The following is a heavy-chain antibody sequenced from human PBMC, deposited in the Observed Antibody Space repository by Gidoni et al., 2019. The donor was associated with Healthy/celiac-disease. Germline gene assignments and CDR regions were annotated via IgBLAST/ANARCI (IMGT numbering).Heavy chain of an antibody. J-gene: IGHJ5*02. D-gene: IGHD2-21*02. CDR1: GFSFCNAW. V-gene: IGHV3-15*01. Sequence: EVQLVAPGGGLLKPGGSLRLSRAASGFSFCNAWLSWVRQAPGKGLEWVGRIKSKTDGRTTDYAAPVKGRFTISRDDSKNTLYLQMNSLKTEDTAVYYCTTAFVVVTADYNWFDPWGQGTLVTVSS. CDR2: IKSKTDGRTT. CDR3: TTAFVVVTADYNWFDP.